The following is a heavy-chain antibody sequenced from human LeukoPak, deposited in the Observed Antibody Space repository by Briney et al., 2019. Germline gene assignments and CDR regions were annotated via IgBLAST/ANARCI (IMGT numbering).Heavy chain of an antibody. Sequence: GASVNVSFKASGYSFTSYGITWVRQAPGQGLEWMGWISGYNGNTKYAQKFQGRVTMTTDTSTSTAYMELRSLRSDDTAVYYCARDYGDYPSYWGQGTLVTVSS. CDR3: ARDYGDYPSY. CDR1: GYSFTSYG. J-gene: IGHJ4*02. D-gene: IGHD4-17*01. CDR2: ISGYNGNT. V-gene: IGHV1-18*01.